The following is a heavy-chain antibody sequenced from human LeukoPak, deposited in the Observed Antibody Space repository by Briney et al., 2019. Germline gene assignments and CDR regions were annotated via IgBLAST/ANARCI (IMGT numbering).Heavy chain of an antibody. Sequence: GSLRLSCATSGFTFSSIWMTWVRQAPGRGLEWAASIKRDGSEKNYVDSVKGRFTISRDNGKNSLYLQMNSLRVEDTAVYYCARDHGWQSFDLWGQGTMLTVSS. J-gene: IGHJ3*01. CDR1: GFTFSSIW. CDR2: IKRDGSEK. D-gene: IGHD6-19*01. CDR3: ARDHGWQSFDL. V-gene: IGHV3-7*04.